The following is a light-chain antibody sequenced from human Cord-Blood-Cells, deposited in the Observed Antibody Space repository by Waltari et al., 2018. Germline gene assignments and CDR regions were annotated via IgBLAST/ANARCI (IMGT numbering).Light chain of an antibody. V-gene: IGLV2-14*01. CDR2: DVS. CDR1: SSDVGGYNY. CDR3: SSYTSSSTYV. J-gene: IGLJ1*01. Sequence: QSALTQPASVSGSPGQSITISCTGTSSDVGGYNYVSWYQQHPGKAPKLMLYDVSNRPSGVSNRCSGSKSGNTASLTISWLQAEDEADYYCSSYTSSSTYVFGTGTKVTVL.